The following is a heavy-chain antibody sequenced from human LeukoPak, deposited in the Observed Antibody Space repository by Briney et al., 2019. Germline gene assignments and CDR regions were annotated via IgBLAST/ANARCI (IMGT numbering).Heavy chain of an antibody. CDR3: VGGRYRSSRYYFDY. CDR1: AGSSSNYY. V-gene: IGHV4-59*01. CDR2: IYYSGST. D-gene: IGHD6-13*01. J-gene: IGHJ4*02. Sequence: SETLSKTCTDSAGSSSNYYWIWFRQPPGKGLEWIRYIYYSGSTDYNPSLKIRVTMSIDTSKNQCSLKLSSVTAADTAVYYCVGGRYRSSRYYFDYWGQGTLVAVSS.